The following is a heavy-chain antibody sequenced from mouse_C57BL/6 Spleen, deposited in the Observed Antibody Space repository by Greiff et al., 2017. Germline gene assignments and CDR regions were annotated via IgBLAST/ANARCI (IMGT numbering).Heavy chain of an antibody. D-gene: IGHD1-1*01. CDR3: TAINTGVATGYFDV. CDR2: IDPENGDT. J-gene: IGHJ1*03. CDR1: GFNFKYYY. V-gene: IGHV14-4*01. Sequence: VQLQQSGAELVRPGASAPLSCTSAGFNFKYYYMHWVKQRPEQGLEWIGWIDPENGDTEYASKFQGKATITADTSSNTAYLQLSSLTSEDTAVYYCTAINTGVATGYFDVWGTGTTVTVSS.